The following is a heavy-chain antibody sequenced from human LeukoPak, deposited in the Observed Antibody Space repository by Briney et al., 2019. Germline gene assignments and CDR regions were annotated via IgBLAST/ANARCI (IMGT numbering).Heavy chain of an antibody. CDR1: GGSISSSNL. D-gene: IGHD3-10*01. CDR2: VSHRGDT. J-gene: IGHJ4*02. CDR3: TRGGLTFGGN. Sequence: SETLSLTCAVFGGSISSSNLWSWVRQPPGKGLEWIGEVSHRGDTNYNPSLKSRVTISIDKSKNQFSLRLASVTAADTAVYYCTRGGLTFGGNWGQGILVTVSS. V-gene: IGHV4/OR15-8*02.